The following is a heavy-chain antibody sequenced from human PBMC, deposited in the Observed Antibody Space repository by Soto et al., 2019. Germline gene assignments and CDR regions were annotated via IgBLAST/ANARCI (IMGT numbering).Heavy chain of an antibody. CDR2: ISSSSYI. D-gene: IGHD3-3*01. CDR1: GXTFSSYS. Sequence: LRLSCAASGXTFSSYSMNWVRQAPGKGLEWVSSISSSSYIYYADSVKGRFTISRDNAKNSLYLQMNSLRAEDTAVYYCARPGDYDFWSGNLWGQGTQVTVSS. V-gene: IGHV3-21*01. J-gene: IGHJ4*02. CDR3: ARPGDYDFWSGNL.